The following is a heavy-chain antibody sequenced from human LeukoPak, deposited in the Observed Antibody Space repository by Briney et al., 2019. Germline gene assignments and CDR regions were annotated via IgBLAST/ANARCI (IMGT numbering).Heavy chain of an antibody. CDR2: IIPIFGTA. CDR1: GGTFSSYA. V-gene: IGHV1-69*13. D-gene: IGHD2-15*01. Sequence: SVKVSCKASGGTFSSYAISWVRQAPGQRLEWMGGIIPIFGTANYAQKFKGRVTITADESTSTAYMELSSLRSEDTAVYYCAKTHRYCSGGSCYLDLSYWGQGTLVTVSS. CDR3: AKTHRYCSGGSCYLDLSY. J-gene: IGHJ4*02.